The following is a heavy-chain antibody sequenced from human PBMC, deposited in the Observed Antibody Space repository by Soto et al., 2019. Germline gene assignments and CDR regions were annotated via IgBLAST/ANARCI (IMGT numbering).Heavy chain of an antibody. CDR2: ISYDGSNK. Sequence: GGSLRLSCAASGFTFSSYAMHWVRQAPGKGLEWVAVISYDGSNKYYADSVKGRFTISRENSKNTLYLQMNSLRAEDTAVYYCARDIHWIVEYDSSGYVFDYWGQGTLVTVSS. D-gene: IGHD3-22*01. J-gene: IGHJ4*02. CDR3: ARDIHWIVEYDSSGYVFDY. V-gene: IGHV3-30-3*01. CDR1: GFTFSSYA.